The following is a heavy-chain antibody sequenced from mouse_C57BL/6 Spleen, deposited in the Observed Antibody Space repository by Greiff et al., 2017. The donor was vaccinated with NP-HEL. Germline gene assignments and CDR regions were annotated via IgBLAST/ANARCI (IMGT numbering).Heavy chain of an antibody. D-gene: IGHD1-1*01. CDR2: IHPNSGST. CDR1: GYTFTSYW. J-gene: IGHJ2*01. Sequence: VQLQQPGAELVKPGASVKLSCKASGYTFTSYWMHWVKQRPGQGLEWIGMIHPNSGSTNYNEKFKSKATLTVDKSSSTAYMQLSSLTSEDSAVYYCANYGSSQYYFDYWGQGTTLTVSS. CDR3: ANYGSSQYYFDY. V-gene: IGHV1-64*01.